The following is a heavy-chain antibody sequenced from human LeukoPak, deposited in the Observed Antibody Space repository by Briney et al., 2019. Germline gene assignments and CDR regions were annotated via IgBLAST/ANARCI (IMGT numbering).Heavy chain of an antibody. V-gene: IGHV4-39*07. CDR3: AHTVTTSGVAFDI. CDR1: GGSISSSSYY. D-gene: IGHD4-17*01. CDR2: IYYSGST. Sequence: SETLSLTCTVSGGSISSSSYYWGWIRQPPGKGLEWIGSIYYSGSTYYNPSLKSRVTISVDTSKNQFSLKLSSVTAADTAVYYCAHTVTTSGVAFDIWGQGTMVTVSS. J-gene: IGHJ3*02.